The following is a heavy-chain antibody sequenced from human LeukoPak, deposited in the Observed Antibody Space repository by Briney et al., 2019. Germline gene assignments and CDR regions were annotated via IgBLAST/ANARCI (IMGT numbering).Heavy chain of an antibody. CDR2: ISSSSSTI. D-gene: IGHD3-22*01. Sequence: GGSPRLSCAASGFTFSSYSMNWVRQAPGKGLEWVSYISSSSSTIYYADSVKGRFTISRDNAKNSLYLQMNSLRAEDTAVYYCARATGYYYDSSGYLWGQGTLVTVSS. J-gene: IGHJ4*02. CDR3: ARATGYYYDSSGYL. V-gene: IGHV3-48*01. CDR1: GFTFSSYS.